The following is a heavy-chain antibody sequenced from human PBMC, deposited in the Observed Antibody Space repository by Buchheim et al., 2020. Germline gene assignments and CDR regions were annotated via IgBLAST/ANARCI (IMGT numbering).Heavy chain of an antibody. Sequence: EVQLVESGGGLVQPGGSLRLSCAASGFTFSSYWMSWVRQAPGKGLAPPPHPHHPPPQQSSVDSVKGRFTISRDNAKNSLYLQMNSLRAEDTAVYYCARDRYLGYCSSTSCYGGYGMDVWGQGTT. J-gene: IGHJ6*02. CDR3: ARDRYLGYCSSTSCYGGYGMDV. CDR1: GFTFSSYW. D-gene: IGHD2-2*01. V-gene: IGHV3-7*01. CDR2: PHHPPPQQ.